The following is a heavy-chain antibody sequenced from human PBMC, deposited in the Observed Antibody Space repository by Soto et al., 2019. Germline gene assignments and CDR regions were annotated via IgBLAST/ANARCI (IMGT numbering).Heavy chain of an antibody. CDR1: GGSFSGYY. D-gene: IGHD3-10*01. CDR2: IDQSGST. Sequence: SETLSLTCAVYGGSFSGYYWTWIRQPPGKGLEWIGEIDQSGSTNYNPSLKSRVTISADTSKNQFSLKLSSVTAADTAVYYCVYCARWRYGSGSYYTDYWGQGTLVTVSS. J-gene: IGHJ4*02. V-gene: IGHV4-34*01. CDR3: VYCARWRYGSGSYYTDY.